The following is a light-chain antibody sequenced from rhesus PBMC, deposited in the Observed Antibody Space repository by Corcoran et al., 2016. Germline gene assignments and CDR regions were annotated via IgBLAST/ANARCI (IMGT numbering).Light chain of an antibody. CDR1: QSISSW. CDR3: LQYSISPFP. J-gene: IGKJ3*01. V-gene: IGKV1-22*01. Sequence: DIQMTQSPSSLSASVGDTVTITCRASQSISSWVDWYQQSPGKAPKLLIYKASRLQSGVPSRVSGSGSGTAFTPTISSLQPEDFATYSCLQYSISPFPFGPGTKLDI. CDR2: KAS.